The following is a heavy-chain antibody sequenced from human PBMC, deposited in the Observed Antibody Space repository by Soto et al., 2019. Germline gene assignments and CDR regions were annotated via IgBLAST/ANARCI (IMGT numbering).Heavy chain of an antibody. D-gene: IGHD3-22*01. CDR1: GYSISSGYY. V-gene: IGHV4-38-2*02. CDR3: ARDCRTYYYDSSGYYWIY. Sequence: KPSETLSLTCAVSGYSISSGYYWGWIRQPPGKGLEWIGSIYHSGSTYYNPSLKSRVTISVDTSKNQFSLKLSSVTAADTAVYYCARDCRTYYYDSSGYYWIYWGQGTLVTVSS. CDR2: IYHSGST. J-gene: IGHJ4*02.